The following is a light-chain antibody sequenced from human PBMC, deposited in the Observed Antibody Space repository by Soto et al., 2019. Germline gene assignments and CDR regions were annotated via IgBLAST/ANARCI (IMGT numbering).Light chain of an antibody. J-gene: IGLJ3*02. CDR1: SSNIGAGYD. V-gene: IGLV1-40*01. Sequence: QSVLTQPPSVSGAPGQRVTISCTEGSSNIGAGYDVHWYRQFPGTAPKLLVYGNNNRPSGISDRFSASKSGSSASLAITGLQAEDEADYYCQSYDTSLRAWVFGGGTKVTVL. CDR2: GNN. CDR3: QSYDTSLRAWV.